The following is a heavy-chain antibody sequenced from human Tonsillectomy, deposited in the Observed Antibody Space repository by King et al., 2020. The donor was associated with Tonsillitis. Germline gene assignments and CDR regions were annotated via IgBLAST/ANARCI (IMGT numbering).Heavy chain of an antibody. Sequence: QLVQSGGGLVQPGRSLRLSCAASGFTFDDYAMHWVRQAPGKGLEWVSGLSWNSGSIGYADSVKGRFTISRDNAKNSLYLQMNSLRPEDTALYYCAKDLTAAANTGNYYGLELWGQGTTVTVSS. V-gene: IGHV3-9*01. CDR2: LSWNSGSI. CDR3: AKDLTAAANTGNYYGLEL. CDR1: GFTFDDYA. D-gene: IGHD6-13*01. J-gene: IGHJ6*02.